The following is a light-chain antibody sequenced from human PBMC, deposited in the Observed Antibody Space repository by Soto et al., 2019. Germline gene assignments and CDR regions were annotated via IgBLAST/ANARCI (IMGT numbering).Light chain of an antibody. CDR2: DAS. Sequence: IVFPQSRGTLSLSPGDRASLSCRASQSARSYLAWYQQKPGEAPRLLNYDASSRATGIPDRFSGSGSGTGFTLTISRLEAEDFAVYYWQQYGSSSWTFGQGTKVEIK. J-gene: IGKJ1*01. CDR3: QQYGSSSWT. V-gene: IGKV3-20*01. CDR1: QSARSY.